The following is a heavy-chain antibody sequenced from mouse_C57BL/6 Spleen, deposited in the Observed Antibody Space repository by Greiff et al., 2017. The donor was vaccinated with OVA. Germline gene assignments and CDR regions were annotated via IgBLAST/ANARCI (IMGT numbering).Heavy chain of an antibody. D-gene: IGHD1-1*01. J-gene: IGHJ2*01. CDR1: GYTFTDYY. CDR2: INPNNGGT. Sequence: EVQLQQSGPELVKPGASVKISCKASGYTFTDYYMNWVKQSHGKSLEWIGDINPNNGGTSYNQKFKGKATLTVDQSSSTAYMELRSLTSEDSAGYYCARDYYGSSDRYDYWGQGTTLTVSA. V-gene: IGHV1-26*01. CDR3: ARDYYGSSDRYDY.